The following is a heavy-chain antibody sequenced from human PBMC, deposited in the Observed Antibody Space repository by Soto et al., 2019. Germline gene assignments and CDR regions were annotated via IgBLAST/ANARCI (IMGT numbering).Heavy chain of an antibody. CDR1: GGSISNHY. J-gene: IGHJ4*02. Sequence: SETLSLTCTVSGGSISNHYWSWIRQPPGKGLEWIGYIFYKRNTNYHPSLKSRLTLSVDTSKNQISLKLSSVTAADTAVYYCTRANWYSAYWGQGTLVTVSS. CDR3: TRANWYSAY. D-gene: IGHD7-27*01. V-gene: IGHV4-59*11. CDR2: IFYKRNT.